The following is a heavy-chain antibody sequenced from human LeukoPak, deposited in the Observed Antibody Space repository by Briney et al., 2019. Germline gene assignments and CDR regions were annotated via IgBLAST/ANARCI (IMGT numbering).Heavy chain of an antibody. CDR1: GGSISSSSYY. CDR2: ISYSGST. D-gene: IGHD6-13*01. V-gene: IGHV4-39*07. J-gene: IGHJ4*02. CDR3: ARGGSSIDY. Sequence: SETLSLTCSVSGGSISSSSYYWVWIRQPPGKELEWIGSISYSGSTYYNPSLRSRVIISVDTSKNQFSLKLSSVTAADTAVYYCARGGSSIDYWGQGTLVTVSS.